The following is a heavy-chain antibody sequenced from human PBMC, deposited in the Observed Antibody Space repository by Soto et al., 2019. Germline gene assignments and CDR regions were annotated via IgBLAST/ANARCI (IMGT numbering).Heavy chain of an antibody. CDR2: ISSSATII. V-gene: IGHV3-11*01. Sequence: QVQLVESGGGLVKPGGSLRLSCEASGFTLSDYYMTWIRQAPGKGLEWISYISSSATIIYYADSVKGRFTISRDNAKTSPELQKNSLRAEDPAVYYWARAVKQWPVGGDYYYYYMDVWGKGTTVTVSS. D-gene: IGHD6-19*01. J-gene: IGHJ6*03. CDR1: GFTLSDYY. CDR3: ARAVKQWPVGGDYYYYYMDV.